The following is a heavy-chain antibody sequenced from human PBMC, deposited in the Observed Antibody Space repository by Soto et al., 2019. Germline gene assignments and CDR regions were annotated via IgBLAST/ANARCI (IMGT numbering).Heavy chain of an antibody. J-gene: IGHJ3*02. D-gene: IGHD6-6*01. Sequence: QVQLVQSGAEVKKPGSSVKVSCKASGGTLSIYGSSWVRQAPGQGLEWMGGTIPIFGTPNYAQKFQGRVTITADKSTSTAYMELSSLRSKDTAVYYCASPYTSSFAFDIWGQGTVVTVSS. CDR3: ASPYTSSFAFDI. CDR2: TIPIFGTP. CDR1: GGTLSIYG. V-gene: IGHV1-69*06.